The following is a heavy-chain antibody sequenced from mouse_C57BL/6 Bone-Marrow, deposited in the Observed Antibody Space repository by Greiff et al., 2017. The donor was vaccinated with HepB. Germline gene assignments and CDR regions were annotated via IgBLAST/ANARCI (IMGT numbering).Heavy chain of an antibody. J-gene: IGHJ2*01. CDR1: GYAFSSSW. V-gene: IGHV1-82*01. CDR2: IYPGDGDT. D-gene: IGHD2-4*01. Sequence: VQRVESGPELVKPGASVKISCKASGYAFSSSWMNWVKQRPGKGLEWIGRIYPGDGDTNYNGKFKGKATLTADKSSSTAYMQLSSLTSEDSAVYFCASDYDRLLWGQGTTLTVSS. CDR3: ASDYDRLL.